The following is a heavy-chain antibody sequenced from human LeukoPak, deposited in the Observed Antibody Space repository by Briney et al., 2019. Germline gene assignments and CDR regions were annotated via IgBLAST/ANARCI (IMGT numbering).Heavy chain of an antibody. V-gene: IGHV3-21*01. D-gene: IGHD1-1*01. CDR2: ISSGSSYI. Sequence: GGSLRLSRAASGFTFSSFSMNWVRQAPGKGLEWVSSISSGSSYIYYADSVKGRFTISRDNAKNSLYLQMNSLRAEDTAVYYCAKDLGAGSDYWGQGTLVTVSS. CDR3: AKDLGAGSDY. CDR1: GFTFSSFS. J-gene: IGHJ4*02.